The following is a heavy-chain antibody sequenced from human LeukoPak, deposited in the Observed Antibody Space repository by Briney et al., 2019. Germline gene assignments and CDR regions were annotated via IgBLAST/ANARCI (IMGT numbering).Heavy chain of an antibody. CDR3: ARFYYDSSADMDV. D-gene: IGHD3-22*01. V-gene: IGHV3-7*01. CDR1: GFTFDDYA. CDR2: IKQDGSEK. J-gene: IGHJ6*03. Sequence: PGRSLRLSCAASGFTFDDYAMHWVRQAPGKGLEWVANIKQDGSEKYYVDSVKGRFTISRDNAKNSLYLQMNSLRAEDTAVYYCARFYYDSSADMDVWGKGTTVTVSS.